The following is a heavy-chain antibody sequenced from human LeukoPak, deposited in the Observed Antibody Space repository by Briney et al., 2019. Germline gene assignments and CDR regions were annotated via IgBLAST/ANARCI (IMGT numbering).Heavy chain of an antibody. CDR1: GFTFSNFA. J-gene: IGHJ4*02. Sequence: GGSLRLSCAASGFTFSNFAMNWVRQAPGKGLGWVSTISGSGGITYYADSVKGRFTISRDNSKNTLYLQMNSLRAEDTAVYYCAKARWSGPFYFDYWGQGTLVTVSS. V-gene: IGHV3-23*01. CDR2: ISGSGGIT. D-gene: IGHD3-3*01. CDR3: AKARWSGPFYFDY.